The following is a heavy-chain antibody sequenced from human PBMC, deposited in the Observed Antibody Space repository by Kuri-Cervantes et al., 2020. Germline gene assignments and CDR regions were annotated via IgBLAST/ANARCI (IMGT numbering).Heavy chain of an antibody. CDR1: GFAFSSYG. J-gene: IGHJ4*02. Sequence: GGSLRLSCAASGFAFSSYGMHWVRQAPGKGLEWVAVISYDGSNKYYADSVKGRFAISRDNSKNTPYLQMNSLRAEDTAVYYCARDLYGSGTETHWGQGTLVTVSS. V-gene: IGHV3-30*19. CDR3: ARDLYGSGTETH. CDR2: ISYDGSNK. D-gene: IGHD3-10*01.